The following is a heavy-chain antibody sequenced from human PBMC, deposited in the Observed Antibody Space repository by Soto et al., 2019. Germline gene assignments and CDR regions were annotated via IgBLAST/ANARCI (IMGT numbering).Heavy chain of an antibody. Sequence: ASVKVSCKAFGYTFTTYGINWVRQAPGQGLEWMGWVSPYNGETTYAQKVQGRVTMTTDTSTRTAYLELGSLRSDDTAVYYCAREVGHMDVWGQGTTVTVSS. CDR3: AREVGHMDV. V-gene: IGHV1-18*04. CDR2: VSPYNGET. J-gene: IGHJ6*02. CDR1: GYTFTTYG.